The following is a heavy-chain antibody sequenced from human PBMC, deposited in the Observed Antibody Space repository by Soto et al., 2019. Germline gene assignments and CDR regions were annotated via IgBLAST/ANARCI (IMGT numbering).Heavy chain of an antibody. D-gene: IGHD1-26*01. J-gene: IGHJ6*02. CDR2: ISGSGGST. CDR3: AKENSGSYPFYYYYGMDV. V-gene: IGHV3-23*01. Sequence: GGSLRLSCAASGFTFSSYAMSWVRQAPGKGLEWVSAISGSGGSTYYADSVKGRFTISRDNSKNTLYLQMNSLRAEDTAVYYCAKENSGSYPFYYYYGMDVWGQGTTVTVSS. CDR1: GFTFSSYA.